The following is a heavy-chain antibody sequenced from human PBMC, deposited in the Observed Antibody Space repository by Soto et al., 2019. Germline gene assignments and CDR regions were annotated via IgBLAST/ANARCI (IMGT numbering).Heavy chain of an antibody. CDR1: GYTFTSYD. CDR3: ARGLAAEYSGYDFRY. Sequence: ASAKVSCKASGYTFTSYDINWVRQATGQGLEWMGWMNPNSGNTGYAQKFQGRVTMTRNTSISTAYMELSSLRSEDTAVYYCARGLAAEYSGYDFRYWGQGTLVTVSS. CDR2: MNPNSGNT. J-gene: IGHJ4*02. D-gene: IGHD5-12*01. V-gene: IGHV1-8*01.